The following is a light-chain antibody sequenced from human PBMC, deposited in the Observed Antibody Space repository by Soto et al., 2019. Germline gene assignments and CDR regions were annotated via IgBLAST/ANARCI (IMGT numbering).Light chain of an antibody. V-gene: IGKV3-15*01. CDR1: QSVSSSY. CDR2: GAS. J-gene: IGKJ1*01. CDR3: QQYNNWPRT. Sequence: EILMTQSPATLSLSPGERATLSCRASQSVSSSYLAWYQQKPGQAPRLLIYGASTRATDIPARFSGGGSGTEFTLTIRSLKYEDFAVYYCQQYNNWPRTFGQGTKVEIK.